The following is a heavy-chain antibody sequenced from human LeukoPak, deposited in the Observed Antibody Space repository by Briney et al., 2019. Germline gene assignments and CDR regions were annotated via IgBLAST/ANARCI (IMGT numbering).Heavy chain of an antibody. CDR1: GFTFSSYA. Sequence: GGSLRLSCAASGFTFSSYAMHWVRQASGKGLEWVAVIWYDGSNKHYADSVKGRFTISRDNSKNTLYLQMNSLRAEDTAVYYCARDRSFDLDYWGQGTLVTVSS. CDR2: IWYDGSNK. CDR3: ARDRSFDLDY. J-gene: IGHJ4*02. V-gene: IGHV3-33*01. D-gene: IGHD3-9*01.